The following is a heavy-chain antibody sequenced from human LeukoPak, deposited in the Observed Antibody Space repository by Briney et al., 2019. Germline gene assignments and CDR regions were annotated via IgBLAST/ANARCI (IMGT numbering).Heavy chain of an antibody. J-gene: IGHJ6*03. V-gene: IGHV4-4*09. CDR2: IYSSETT. Sequence: SETLSLACSVSGASISSDYWSWIRQPPGKGLEWIGNIYSSETTKYNPSLRSRATISGDTSKNQFSLKLSSVTAADTAVYYCARHFPYCGGDCPYYYMDVWGKGTTVTVSS. D-gene: IGHD2-21*02. CDR1: GASISSDY. CDR3: ARHFPYCGGDCPYYYMDV.